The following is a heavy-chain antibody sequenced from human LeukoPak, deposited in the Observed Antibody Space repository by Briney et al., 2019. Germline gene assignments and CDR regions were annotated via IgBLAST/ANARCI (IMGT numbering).Heavy chain of an antibody. Sequence: LGESLKISCKGSGYSFTSYWIGWVRQMPGKGLEWMGIIYPGDSDTRYSPSFQGQVTISADKSISTAYLQWSSLKASDTAMYYCASSPASYIYGDYYAFDIWGQGTMVTVSS. CDR2: IYPGDSDT. V-gene: IGHV5-51*01. D-gene: IGHD4-17*01. CDR1: GYSFTSYW. J-gene: IGHJ3*02. CDR3: ASSPASYIYGDYYAFDI.